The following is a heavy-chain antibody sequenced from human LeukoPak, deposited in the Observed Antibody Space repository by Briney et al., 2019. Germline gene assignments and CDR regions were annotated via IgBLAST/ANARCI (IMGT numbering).Heavy chain of an antibody. CDR3: ARAARGVIIHFDY. CDR2: ISSSGSTI. V-gene: IGHV3-11*01. CDR1: GFTFIDYY. Sequence: GGSLRLSCAASGFTFIDYYMSWIRQAPGKGLEWVSYISSSGSTIYYADSVKGRFTISRDNAKNSLYLQMNSLRAEDTAVYYCARAARGVIIHFDYWGQGTLVTVSS. J-gene: IGHJ4*02. D-gene: IGHD3-10*01.